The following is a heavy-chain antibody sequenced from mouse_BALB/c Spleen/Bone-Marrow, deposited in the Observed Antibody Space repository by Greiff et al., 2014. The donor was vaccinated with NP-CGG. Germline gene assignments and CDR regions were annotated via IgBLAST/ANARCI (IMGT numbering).Heavy chain of an antibody. D-gene: IGHD2-14*01. CDR3: ARYRLGTYFDY. CDR2: IDPANGNT. Sequence: VQLQQPGAELVKPGASVKLSCTASGFNIKDTYMHWVKQRPEQSLEWIGRIDPANGNTKYDPNFQGKATITADTSSNTAYLQLSSLTSEDTAVYYCARYRLGTYFDYWGQGTTLTVSS. J-gene: IGHJ2*01. CDR1: GFNIKDTY. V-gene: IGHV14-3*02.